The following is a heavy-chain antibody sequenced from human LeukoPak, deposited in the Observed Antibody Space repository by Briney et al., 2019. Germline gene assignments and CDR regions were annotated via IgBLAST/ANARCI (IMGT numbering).Heavy chain of an antibody. CDR1: GFTFSSYG. CDR2: IWYDGSSK. CDR3: ARVMGPSGWYGFDH. V-gene: IGHV3-33*01. Sequence: PGRSLRLSCAASGFTFSSYGMHWVRQAPGKGLEWVAVIWYDGSSKYYADSVKGRFTISRDNSKNTLYLQMNSLRAEDTAVYYCARVMGPSGWYGFDHWGQGTLVTVSS. J-gene: IGHJ4*02. D-gene: IGHD6-19*01.